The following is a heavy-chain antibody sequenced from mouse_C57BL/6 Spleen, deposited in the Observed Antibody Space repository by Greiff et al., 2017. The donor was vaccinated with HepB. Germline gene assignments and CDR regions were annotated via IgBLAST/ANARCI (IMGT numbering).Heavy chain of an antibody. CDR2: IYPGSGST. Sequence: VQLQQSGAELVKPGASVKMSCKASGYTFTSYWITWVKQRPGQGLEWIGDIYPGSGSTNYNEKFKSKDTLTVDTSSSTAYMQISSLTSEDSAVYDDAGTVYCGSDLCYFDVWGTGTTVTVSS. J-gene: IGHJ1*03. D-gene: IGHD1-1*02. V-gene: IGHV1-55*01. CDR1: GYTFTSYW. CDR3: AGTVYCGSDLCYFDV.